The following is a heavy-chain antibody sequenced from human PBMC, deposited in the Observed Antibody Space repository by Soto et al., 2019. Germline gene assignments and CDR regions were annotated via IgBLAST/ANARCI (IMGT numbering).Heavy chain of an antibody. V-gene: IGHV1-69*04. Sequence: ASVKVSCKASGGTFSSYTISWVRQAPGQGLEWMGRIIPILGIANYAQKFQGRVTITADKSTSTAYMELSSLRSEDTAVYYCARDSGSSSLPAAMGVWGKGTTVTVSS. CDR2: IIPILGIA. CDR3: ARDSGSSSLPAAMGV. D-gene: IGHD2-2*01. CDR1: GGTFSSYT. J-gene: IGHJ6*04.